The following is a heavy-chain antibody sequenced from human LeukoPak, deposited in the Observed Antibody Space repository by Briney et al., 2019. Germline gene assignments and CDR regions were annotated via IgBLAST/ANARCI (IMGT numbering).Heavy chain of an antibody. V-gene: IGHV4-61*08. J-gene: IGHJ6*02. CDR3: ARLYSSRRDYYGMDV. CDR2: IYYSGST. D-gene: IGHD6-13*01. CDR1: GGSISSDDYY. Sequence: SQTLSLTCTVSGGSISSDDYYWSWIRQPPGKGLEWIGYIYYSGSTNYNPSLKSRVTISVDTSKNQFSLKLSSVTAADTAVYYCARLYSSRRDYYGMDVWGQGTTVTVSS.